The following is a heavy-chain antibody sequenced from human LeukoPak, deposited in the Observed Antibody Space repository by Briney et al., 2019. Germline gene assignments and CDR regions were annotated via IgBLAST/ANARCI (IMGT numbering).Heavy chain of an antibody. D-gene: IGHD3-10*01. CDR1: GYSFTSYG. CDR3: ARDGETYYYNLAFDI. CDR2: ISAYKGNT. J-gene: IGHJ3*02. Sequence: ASVKVSCKASGYSFTSYGISWVRQAPGQGLEWMGWISAYKGNTNYAQNLQGRVTMTTDTSTSTAYMELRSLRSDDTAVYYCARDGETYYYNLAFDIWGQGTMVTVSS. V-gene: IGHV1-18*01.